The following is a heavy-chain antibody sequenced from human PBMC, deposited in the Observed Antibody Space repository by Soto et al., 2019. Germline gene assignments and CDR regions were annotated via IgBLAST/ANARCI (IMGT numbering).Heavy chain of an antibody. Sequence: GASVKVSCKASGYTFTSYGISWVLQAPGQGLEWMGWISAYNGNTNYAQKLQGRVTMTTDTSTSTAYMELRSLRSDDTAVYYCARDLYPQRWLQTGFDYWGQGTLVTVSS. CDR3: ARDLYPQRWLQTGFDY. J-gene: IGHJ4*02. V-gene: IGHV1-18*01. D-gene: IGHD5-12*01. CDR1: GYTFTSYG. CDR2: ISAYNGNT.